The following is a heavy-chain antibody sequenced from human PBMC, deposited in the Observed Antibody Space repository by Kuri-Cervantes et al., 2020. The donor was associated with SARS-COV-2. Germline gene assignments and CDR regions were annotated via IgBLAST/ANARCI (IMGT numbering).Heavy chain of an antibody. CDR3: AGEIGYCSSTSCYNIRNAFDI. CDR1: GYTFTGYY. D-gene: IGHD2-2*02. CDR2: MNPNSGNT. V-gene: IGHV1-8*03. J-gene: IGHJ3*02. Sequence: ASVKVSCKASGYTFTGYYMHWVRQAPGQGLEWMGWMNPNSGNTGYAQKFQGRVTITRNTSISTAYMELSSLRSEDTAVYYCAGEIGYCSSTSCYNIRNAFDIWGQGTMVTVSS.